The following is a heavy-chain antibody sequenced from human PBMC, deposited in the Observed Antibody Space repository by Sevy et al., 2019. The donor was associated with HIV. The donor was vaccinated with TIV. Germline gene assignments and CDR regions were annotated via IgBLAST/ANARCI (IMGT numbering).Heavy chain of an antibody. V-gene: IGHV3-53*01. Sequence: GGSLRLSCAASGFTVSSNYMSWVRQAPGKGLEWVSVIYSGGSTYYADSVKGRFTISRSNSKNKLYLQMNSLRAEETAVYYCARRKRGRYYDSSGYWPFDYWGQGTLVTVSS. CDR2: IYSGGST. J-gene: IGHJ4*02. CDR1: GFTVSSNY. D-gene: IGHD3-22*01. CDR3: ARRKRGRYYDSSGYWPFDY.